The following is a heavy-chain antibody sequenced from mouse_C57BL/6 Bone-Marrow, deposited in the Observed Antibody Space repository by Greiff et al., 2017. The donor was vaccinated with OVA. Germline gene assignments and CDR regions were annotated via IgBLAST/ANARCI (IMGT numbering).Heavy chain of an antibody. Sequence: QVQLQQSGAELARPGASVKLSCKASGYTFTSYGISWVKQRTGQGLEWIGEIYPRSGNTYYNEKFKGKATLTADKSSSTAYMELRSLTSEGSTFYVCAVEDYYCGSGYYYDYWGQGTTLTVSS. D-gene: IGHD1-1*01. CDR2: IYPRSGNT. CDR3: AVEDYYCGSGYYYDY. J-gene: IGHJ2*01. V-gene: IGHV1-81*01. CDR1: GYTFTSYG.